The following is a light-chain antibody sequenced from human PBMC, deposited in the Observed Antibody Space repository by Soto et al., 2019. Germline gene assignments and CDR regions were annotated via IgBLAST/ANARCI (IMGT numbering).Light chain of an antibody. CDR3: QHSDDPVFT. Sequence: DIQMTQSPSSLSASVGDRVTITCQASQDISNFLNWYQQKPGKAPKLLIYDASNLVTGVPSRFSGSGSGTDFTITISGLQSEDIATYYCQHSDDPVFTFGPGTKVDLK. V-gene: IGKV1-33*01. CDR2: DAS. CDR1: QDISNF. J-gene: IGKJ3*01.